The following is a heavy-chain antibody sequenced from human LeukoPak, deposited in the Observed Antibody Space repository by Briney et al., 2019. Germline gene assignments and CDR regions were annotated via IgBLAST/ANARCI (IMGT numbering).Heavy chain of an antibody. D-gene: IGHD1-1*01. J-gene: IGHJ3*02. Sequence: GVSLRLSCTASGFTFNHYAMSWVRQAPGKGLECVASINHLGHTFYADSVKGRFTISRDNAKNTLYLQLNSLRPDDTAVYYCVRHNAARAFDIWGQGTMVIVSS. CDR2: INHLGHT. V-gene: IGHV3-20*04. CDR1: GFTFNHYA. CDR3: VRHNAARAFDI.